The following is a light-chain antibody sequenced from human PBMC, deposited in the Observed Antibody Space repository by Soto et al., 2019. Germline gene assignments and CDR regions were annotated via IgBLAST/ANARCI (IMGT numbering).Light chain of an antibody. V-gene: IGKV3-20*01. CDR2: GAS. J-gene: IGKJ1*01. CDR3: QQYGSSPKT. CDR1: QSVSSSY. Sequence: IVFTQSPSTLSLSPGERATLSCRASQSVSSSYLAWYQQKPGQAPRLLIYGASSRATGIPDRFSGSGSGTDFTLTISRLEPEDFAVYYCQQYGSSPKTFGQGTKV.